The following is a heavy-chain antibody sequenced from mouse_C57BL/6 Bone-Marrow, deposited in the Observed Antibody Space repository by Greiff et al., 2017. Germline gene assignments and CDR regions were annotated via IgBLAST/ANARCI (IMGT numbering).Heavy chain of an antibody. V-gene: IGHV5-6*01. Sequence: EVQLVESGGDLVKPGGSLKLSCAASGFTFSSYGMSWVRQTPDKRLEWVATISSGGSYTYYPDSVKGRFTIYRDNAKSSLYLQMSRLKAEDTSMYYCARPFITTVVASFDDWGKGTTLTVSS. D-gene: IGHD1-1*01. J-gene: IGHJ2*01. CDR2: ISSGGSYT. CDR1: GFTFSSYG. CDR3: ARPFITTVVASFDD.